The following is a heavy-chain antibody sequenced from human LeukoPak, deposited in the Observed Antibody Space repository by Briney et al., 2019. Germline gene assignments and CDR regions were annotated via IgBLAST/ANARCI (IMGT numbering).Heavy chain of an antibody. CDR1: GFTFSSYS. J-gene: IGHJ6*03. Sequence: GGSLRLSCAVSGFTFSSYSMNWVRQAPGKGLEWVSFISTSSIYIYYADSVKGRFTISRDNAKNSLYLQMNSLRAEDTAVYYCATTRIADYYMDVWGKGTTVTIS. CDR3: ATTRIADYYMDV. V-gene: IGHV3-21*01. CDR2: ISTSSIYI. D-gene: IGHD6-13*01.